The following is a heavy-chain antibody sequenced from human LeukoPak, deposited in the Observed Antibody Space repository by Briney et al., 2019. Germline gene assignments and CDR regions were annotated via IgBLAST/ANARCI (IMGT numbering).Heavy chain of an antibody. V-gene: IGHV3-30*04. Sequence: PGRSLRLSCAASGFTFSNYALHWVRQAPGKGLEWVAIVSHDGRNQYYAESVKGRLTISRDSSKNTVSLQMNSLTAGDSALYYCGRDPSARVTIDFWGQGTLVTVSS. D-gene: IGHD5-24*01. J-gene: IGHJ4*02. CDR3: GRDPSARVTIDF. CDR2: VSHDGRNQ. CDR1: GFTFSNYA.